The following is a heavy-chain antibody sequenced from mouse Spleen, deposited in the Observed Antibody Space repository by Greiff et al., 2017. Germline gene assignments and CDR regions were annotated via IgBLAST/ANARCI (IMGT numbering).Heavy chain of an antibody. V-gene: IGHV1-81*01. CDR3: ARSDWDY. CDR2: IYPRSGNT. D-gene: IGHD4-1*01. CDR1: GYTFTSKG. J-gene: IGHJ2*01. Sequence: VKLMESGAELARPGASVRLSCRPSGYTFTSKGISWVKQRTGQGLEWIGEIYPRSGNTYYNEKFKGKATLTADKSSSTAYMELRSLTSEDSAVYFCARSDWDYWGQGTTLTVSS.